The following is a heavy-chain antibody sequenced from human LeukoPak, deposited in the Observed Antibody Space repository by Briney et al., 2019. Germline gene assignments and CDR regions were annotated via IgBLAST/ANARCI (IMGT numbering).Heavy chain of an antibody. CDR2: ISSSGSII. V-gene: IGHV3-11*04. D-gene: IGHD3-10*01. J-gene: IGHJ4*02. CDR1: GFTFSDYY. CDR3: ARDFYGSGSYLVDY. Sequence: PGGSLRLSCAASGFTFSDYYMSWIRQAPGKGLEWVSYISSSGSIIYYADSVKGRFTISRDNAKNSLYLQMNSPRAEDTAVYYCARDFYGSGSYLVDYWGQGTLVTVSS.